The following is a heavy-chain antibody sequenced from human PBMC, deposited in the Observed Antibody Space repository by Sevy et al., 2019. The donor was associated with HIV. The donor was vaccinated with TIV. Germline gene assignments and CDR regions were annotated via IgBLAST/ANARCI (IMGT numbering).Heavy chain of an antibody. D-gene: IGHD3-3*01. V-gene: IGHV4-34*01. CDR3: ERRPSRITIVGVVIHSYYYGMDV. CDR1: GGSFSGYY. CDR2: INHSGST. Sequence: AETLSLTCAVYGGSFSGYYWSWIRQPPGKGLEWIGEINHSGSTNYNPSLKSRVTITVDTSKNQFSLKLSSVTAADTAVYYCERRPSRITIVGVVIHSYYYGMDVWGQGTTVIVSS. J-gene: IGHJ6*02.